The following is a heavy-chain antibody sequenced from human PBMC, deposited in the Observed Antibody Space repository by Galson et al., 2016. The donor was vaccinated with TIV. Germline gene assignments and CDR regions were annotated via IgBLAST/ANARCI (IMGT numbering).Heavy chain of an antibody. Sequence: SLRLSCAASGFTFSSYEMTWVRQAPGKGLEWISSISGSGDSTYYADSVKGRFTISRDNSKNTLFLQMNSLRVEDTAVYFCAKVPSSGFYYYNAFDVWGQGTTVTVSS. D-gene: IGHD3-22*01. V-gene: IGHV3-23*01. CDR1: GFTFSSYE. CDR2: ISGSGDST. CDR3: AKVPSSGFYYYNAFDV. J-gene: IGHJ6*02.